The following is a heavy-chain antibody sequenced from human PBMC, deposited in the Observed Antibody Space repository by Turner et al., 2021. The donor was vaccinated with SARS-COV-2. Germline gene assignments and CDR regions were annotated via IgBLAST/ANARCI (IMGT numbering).Heavy chain of an antibody. CDR2: IYYSGST. D-gene: IGHD3-10*01. CDR1: GGSLSSSRYY. CDR3: APSPITMVRGVITFGWFDP. J-gene: IGHJ5*02. V-gene: IGHV4-39*01. Sequence: QLQLQESGPGLVKHSETLSLTCTVSGGSLSSSRYYWGWIRQPPGKGLEWIGSIYYSGSTYYNPSLKSRVTISVDTSKNQFSLKLSSVTAADTAVYYCAPSPITMVRGVITFGWFDPWGQGTLVTVSS.